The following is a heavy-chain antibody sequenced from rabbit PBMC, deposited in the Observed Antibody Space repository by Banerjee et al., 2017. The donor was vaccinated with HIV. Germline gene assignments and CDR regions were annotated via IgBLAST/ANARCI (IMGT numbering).Heavy chain of an antibody. Sequence: QEQLEESGGDLVKPEGSLTLTCTASGFSFSNGYVMCWVRQAPGKGLEWIACINTISGDTVYATWAKGRFTISKASWTTVTLQMTSLTAADTASYFCARAGSMSYYGMDLWGPGTLVT. CDR1: GFSFSNGYV. D-gene: IGHD4-2*01. J-gene: IGHJ6*01. V-gene: IGHV1S45*01. CDR3: ARAGSMSYYGMDL. CDR2: INTISGDT.